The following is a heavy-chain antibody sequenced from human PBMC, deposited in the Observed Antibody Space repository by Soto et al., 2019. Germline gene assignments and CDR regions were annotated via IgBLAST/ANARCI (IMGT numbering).Heavy chain of an antibody. D-gene: IGHD4-4*01. V-gene: IGHV4-39*01. CDR2: IYYSGTT. CDR3: ARHPATSVTWFYGMDV. J-gene: IGHJ6*02. CDR1: GGSVSSSSFF. Sequence: QLQLQESGPGLVKPSETLSLTCTVSGGSVSSSSFFWGWIRQSPGKGLEWIGSIYYSGTTYYNPSLKSRVTIPVDMSKSQFSLKVSSVTAADTAVYYCARHPATSVTWFYGMDVWGQGTTVTVSS.